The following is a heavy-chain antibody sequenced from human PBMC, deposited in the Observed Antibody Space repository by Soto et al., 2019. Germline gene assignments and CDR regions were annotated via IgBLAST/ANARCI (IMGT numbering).Heavy chain of an antibody. J-gene: IGHJ4*02. V-gene: IGHV4-31*11. D-gene: IGHD6-13*01. CDR1: GGSISSGGYS. Sequence: PSETLSPTCALSGGSISSGGYSSSWIRQHPGKGLEWXGYXXYXGXXXLXXSLESRLTISVDTSKHQFSLKLSSVTAADTAVYYCARGRAAAGLFDSWGQGTLVTVSS. CDR2: XXYXGXX. CDR3: ARGRAAAGLFDS.